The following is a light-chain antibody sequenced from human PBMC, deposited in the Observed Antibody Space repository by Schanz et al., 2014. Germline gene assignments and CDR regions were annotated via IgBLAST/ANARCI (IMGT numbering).Light chain of an antibody. V-gene: IGKV3-15*01. Sequence: EIMMTQSPATLSVSPGERATLSCRASQTVSSNLAWYQQKPGQAPRLLIYGASTRATGIPARFSGSGSGTEFTLTISSLQSEDFVVYYCQHYNNWPPWTFGQGTKVEIK. CDR1: QTVSSN. CDR3: QHYNNWPPWT. J-gene: IGKJ1*01. CDR2: GAS.